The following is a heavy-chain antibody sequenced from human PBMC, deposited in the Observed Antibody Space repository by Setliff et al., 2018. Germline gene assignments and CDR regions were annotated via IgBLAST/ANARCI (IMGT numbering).Heavy chain of an antibody. J-gene: IGHJ4*02. V-gene: IGHV4-34*01. Sequence: AETLSLTCPASGGTFSDYYWTWIRQPPGKGLEWIGEINHSGSSNYNPSLKSRVTISVDTSKNQFSLKLSSVTAADTAVYYCARGRNVAARLLDSWGQGALVTVSS. CDR1: GGTFSDYY. D-gene: IGHD6-6*01. CDR2: INHSGSS. CDR3: ARGRNVAARLLDS.